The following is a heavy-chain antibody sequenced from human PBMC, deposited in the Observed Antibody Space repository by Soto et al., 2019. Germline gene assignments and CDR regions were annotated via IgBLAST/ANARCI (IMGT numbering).Heavy chain of an antibody. CDR1: GFTFIDHY. V-gene: IGHV3-11*06. CDR2: SSNSGSFT. CDR3: VRPGDNYNLLAY. D-gene: IGHD1-1*01. Sequence: GGSLRLSCAASGFTFIDHYMSWILQAPGKGLEWIGYSSNSGSFTRYADSVKGRFSISRDNAKNSLYLQINSLRGDDTATYFCVRPGDNYNLLAYWGQGTPVPVSS. J-gene: IGHJ4*02.